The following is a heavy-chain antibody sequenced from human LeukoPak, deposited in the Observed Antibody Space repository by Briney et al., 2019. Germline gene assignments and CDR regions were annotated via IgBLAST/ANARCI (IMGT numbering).Heavy chain of an antibody. V-gene: IGHV4-59*01. CDR2: IYYSGST. Sequence: PSETLSLTCTVSGGSISSYYWSWIRQPPGKGLEWIGYIYYSGSTNYNPSLKSRVTISVDTSKNQFSLKLSSVTAADTAVYYCARVEDYGGEFDYWGQGTLVTVSS. CDR3: ARVEDYGGEFDY. CDR1: GGSISSYY. D-gene: IGHD4-23*01. J-gene: IGHJ4*02.